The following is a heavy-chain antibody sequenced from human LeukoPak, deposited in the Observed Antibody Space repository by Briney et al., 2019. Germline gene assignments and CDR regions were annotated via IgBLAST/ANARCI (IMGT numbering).Heavy chain of an antibody. CDR1: GFTFSSYA. CDR3: AKDLGLSYGYYTSSSFDP. Sequence: PGGSLRLPCAASGFTFSSYAMNWVRQAPGKGLEWVSGISGSGGSTYYADSVKGRFTISRDNSKNTLYLQMNSLRAEDTAVYYCAKDLGLSYGYYTSSSFDPWGQGTLVTVSS. J-gene: IGHJ5*02. D-gene: IGHD3-3*01. CDR2: ISGSGGST. V-gene: IGHV3-23*01.